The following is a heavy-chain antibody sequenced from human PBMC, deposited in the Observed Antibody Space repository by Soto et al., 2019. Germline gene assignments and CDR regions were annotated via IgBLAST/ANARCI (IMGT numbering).Heavy chain of an antibody. CDR3: ARVDIVVIPAAKDYSYYYYKDV. J-gene: IGHJ6*03. V-gene: IGHV1-18*01. D-gene: IGHD2-2*01. Sequence: QVQLVQSGAEVKKPGASVKVSCKASGYSFTIYGISWVRQAPGQGLEWMGWISPDNGHTNYAQKLQGRVTMTTDTSTSTAYMELRSLRSDDTAVYYCARVDIVVIPAAKDYSYYYYKDVWGKGTTVTVSS. CDR2: ISPDNGHT. CDR1: GYSFTIYG.